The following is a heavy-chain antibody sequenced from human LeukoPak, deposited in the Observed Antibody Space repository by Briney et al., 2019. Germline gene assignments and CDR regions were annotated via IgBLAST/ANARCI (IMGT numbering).Heavy chain of an antibody. Sequence: WGSLRLSCAASGFTFTAYLIHWVRQAPGKGLEWVAVMSSDGNAMFYADSVKGRFTISRDNSKNTLYLQMNSLRAEDTAVYYCVRESEYYFDHSASFDYWGQGTLVTVSS. J-gene: IGHJ4*02. CDR1: GFTFTAYL. CDR3: VRESEYYFDHSASFDY. D-gene: IGHD3-22*01. CDR2: MSSDGNAM. V-gene: IGHV3-30-3*01.